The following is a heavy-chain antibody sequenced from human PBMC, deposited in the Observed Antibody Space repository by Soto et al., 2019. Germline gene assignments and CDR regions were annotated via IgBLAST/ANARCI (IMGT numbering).Heavy chain of an antibody. Sequence: PGGSLRLSCAASGFTFSTYAMSWVRQAPGKGLEWVSAISASGNKTYYADSVKGRFTISRDNSKNTLFLQMKSLRAEDTAVYYCGDNSSNYIYYFDIWGQGTLVTVSS. CDR3: GDNSSNYIYYFDI. CDR1: GFTFSTYA. CDR2: ISASGNKT. V-gene: IGHV3-23*01. J-gene: IGHJ4*01. D-gene: IGHD4-4*01.